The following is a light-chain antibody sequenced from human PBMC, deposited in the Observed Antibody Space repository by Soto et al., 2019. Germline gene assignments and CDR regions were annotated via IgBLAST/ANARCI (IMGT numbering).Light chain of an antibody. Sequence: SALTQPASVSGSPGQSITISCTGTSGDVGAYNYVSWYQQHPGKAPKLMIYEVNYRPSGVSNRFSGSKSGITASLTISGLQAEDEADYYCSSYASISTAVFGTGTKVTVL. CDR2: EVN. J-gene: IGLJ1*01. V-gene: IGLV2-14*01. CDR1: SGDVGAYNY. CDR3: SSYASISTAV.